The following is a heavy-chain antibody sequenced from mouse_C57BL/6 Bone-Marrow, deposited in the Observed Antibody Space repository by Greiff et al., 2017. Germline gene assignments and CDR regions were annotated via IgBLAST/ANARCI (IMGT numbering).Heavy chain of an antibody. V-gene: IGHV10-3*01. J-gene: IGHJ2*01. CDR3: VREDCTWLDY. D-gene: IGHD1-1*02. CDR2: IRSKSSNYAT. Sequence: EVQLVESGGGLVQPTGSLKLSCAASGFTFNTYAMHWVRQAPGKGLEWVARIRSKSSNYATYYADPVKERFTISSDDSHSMLSLQKNSLKTEDTAMYYCVREDCTWLDYWGQGTTLTVSS. CDR1: GFTFNTYA.